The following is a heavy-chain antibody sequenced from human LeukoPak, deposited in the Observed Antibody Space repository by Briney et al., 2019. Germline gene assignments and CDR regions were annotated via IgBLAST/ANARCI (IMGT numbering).Heavy chain of an antibody. CDR2: IKQDGGEK. Sequence: GGSMRLSCAASGFTFSSYWMSWVRQAPGKWLEWVANIKQDGGEKYYVDSVKGRFTISRDNAKNSLYLQMNSLRAEGTAVYYSARGGPRSTRAVDYWGQGTMVTVSS. D-gene: IGHD2-2*01. V-gene: IGHV3-7*01. J-gene: IGHJ4*02. CDR3: ARGGPRSTRAVDY. CDR1: GFTFSSYW.